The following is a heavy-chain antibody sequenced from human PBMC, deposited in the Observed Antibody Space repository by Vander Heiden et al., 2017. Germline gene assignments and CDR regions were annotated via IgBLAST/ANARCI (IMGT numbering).Heavy chain of an antibody. J-gene: IGHJ4*02. D-gene: IGHD1-20*01. CDR3: ARGGPNWNQPYFFAY. Sequence: QVQLVQSGADVKKPGAAVRVTCKASGYSFTAYYMHWVRQAPGQGLEWMGWINPNSGATNFAQKFQGRVTLTRDTSISTAYMDLSRLRDDDTAIYYCARGGPNWNQPYFFAYWGQGTLVTVSS. V-gene: IGHV1-2*02. CDR1: GYSFTAYY. CDR2: INPNSGAT.